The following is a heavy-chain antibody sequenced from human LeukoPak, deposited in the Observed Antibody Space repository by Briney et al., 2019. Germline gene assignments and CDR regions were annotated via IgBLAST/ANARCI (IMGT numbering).Heavy chain of an antibody. Sequence: GASVKVSCKASGYTFTTYGITWVRQAPGQGLEGMGWISAYNGNTNYAQKLQGRVAMTTDTSTSTAYMELRSLRSDDTAVYYCARALVDGYKELGYWGQGTLVTVSS. D-gene: IGHD5-24*01. J-gene: IGHJ4*02. CDR1: GYTFTTYG. CDR2: ISAYNGNT. V-gene: IGHV1-18*01. CDR3: ARALVDGYKELGY.